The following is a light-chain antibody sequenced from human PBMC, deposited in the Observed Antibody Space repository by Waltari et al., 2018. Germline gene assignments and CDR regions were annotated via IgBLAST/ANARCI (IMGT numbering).Light chain of an antibody. V-gene: IGLV1-40*01. Sequence: QSVVTQPPSVSGAPGQRVTISCTGSGSNIGAGYDVHWYQPTPGTAPTLLIYDDNKRPSGVADRFSASTSGTSASLAITGLRPEDEADYYCQCYDSSLNAWVFGGGTKLTVL. CDR3: QCYDSSLNAWV. J-gene: IGLJ3*02. CDR2: DDN. CDR1: GSNIGAGYD.